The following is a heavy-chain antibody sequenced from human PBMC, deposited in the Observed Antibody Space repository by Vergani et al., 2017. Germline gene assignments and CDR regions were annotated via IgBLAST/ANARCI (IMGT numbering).Heavy chain of an antibody. J-gene: IGHJ4*02. CDR3: ARDSSWSYMPIDY. CDR1: GGTFSSYA. V-gene: IGHV1-69*04. D-gene: IGHD1-26*01. CDR2: IIPILGIV. Sequence: QVQLVQSGAEVKKPGSSVKVSCKASGGTFSSYAISWVRQAPGQGLEWMGRIIPILGIVNYAQKFQGRVTITADKSTSTAYMELSSLRSEDTTVYYCARDSSWSYMPIDYWGQGTLVTVSS.